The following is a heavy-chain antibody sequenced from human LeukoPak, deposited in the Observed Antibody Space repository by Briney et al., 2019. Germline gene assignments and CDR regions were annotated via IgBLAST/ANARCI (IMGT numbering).Heavy chain of an antibody. J-gene: IGHJ3*02. CDR1: GGSISSGGYS. Sequence: PSETLSLTCAVSGGSISSGGYSWSWIRQPPGKGLEWIGYIYHSGSTYYNPSLKSRVTISVDRSKNQFSLNLGSVTAADTAVYYCASSFKDSSGYYYWDAFDIWGQGTMVTVSS. CDR3: ASSFKDSSGYYYWDAFDI. V-gene: IGHV4-30-2*01. CDR2: IYHSGST. D-gene: IGHD3-22*01.